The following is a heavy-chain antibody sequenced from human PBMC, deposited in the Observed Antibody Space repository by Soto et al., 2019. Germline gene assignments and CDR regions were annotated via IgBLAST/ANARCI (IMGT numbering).Heavy chain of an antibody. CDR2: IHYSGST. Sequence: LSLTCTVSGGSITSYYWSWIRQPPGKRLEWSGDIHYSGSTNYNPSLKSRVTISTDTSKNQFSLNLSSVTAADTSVYYCAGDPSPARPFFDYCGRGTLVSVSS. D-gene: IGHD6-6*01. J-gene: IGHJ4*02. CDR3: AGDPSPARPFFDY. V-gene: IGHV4-59*01. CDR1: GGSITSYY.